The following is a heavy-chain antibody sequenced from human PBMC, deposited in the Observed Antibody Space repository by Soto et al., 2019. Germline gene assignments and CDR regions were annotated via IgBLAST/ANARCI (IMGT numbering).Heavy chain of an antibody. CDR3: ARYRREAVAGYTLDN. D-gene: IGHD6-13*01. CDR1: GGSISSNY. Sequence: PSGTIYLTRTVSGGSISSNYWTWIRQPPGKGLEWIGYVYNSGSTNYNPSLKSRVTISEDTSKSQFSLKVNSMTAADTAVYYCARYRREAVAGYTLDNWGQGILVTVSS. V-gene: IGHV4-59*01. CDR2: VYNSGST. J-gene: IGHJ4*02.